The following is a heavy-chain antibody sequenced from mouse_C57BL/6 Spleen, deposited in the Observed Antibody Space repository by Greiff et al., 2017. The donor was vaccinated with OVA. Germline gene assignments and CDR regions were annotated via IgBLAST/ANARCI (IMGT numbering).Heavy chain of an antibody. CDR1: GYTFTSYG. CDR3: ARREVTTVEGAMDY. CDR2: IYPRSGNT. Sequence: QVQLQQSGAELARPGASVKLSCKASGYTFTSYGISWVKQRTGQGLEWIGEIYPRSGNTYYNEKFKGKATLTAEKSSSTAYMELRSLTSADSAVYVCARREVTTVEGAMDYWGQGTSVTVSS. D-gene: IGHD1-1*01. V-gene: IGHV1-81*01. J-gene: IGHJ4*01.